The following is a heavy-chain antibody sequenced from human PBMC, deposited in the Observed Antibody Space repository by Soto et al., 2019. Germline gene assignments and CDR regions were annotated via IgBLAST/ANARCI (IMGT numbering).Heavy chain of an antibody. J-gene: IGHJ4*02. CDR2: ISYDGSNK. V-gene: IGHV3-30*18. D-gene: IGHD5-18*01. Sequence: QVQLVESGGGLVKPGGSLRLSCAASGFTFSSYGMHWVRQAPGKGLEWVAVISYDGSNKYYADSVKGRFTISRDNSKNTLYLQMNSLRAEDTAVYYCAKDRDTAMDHYFDYWGQGTLVTVSS. CDR1: GFTFSSYG. CDR3: AKDRDTAMDHYFDY.